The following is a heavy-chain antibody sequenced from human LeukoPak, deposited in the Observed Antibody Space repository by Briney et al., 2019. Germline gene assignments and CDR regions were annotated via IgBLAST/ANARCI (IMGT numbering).Heavy chain of an antibody. V-gene: IGHV1-2*02. CDR2: INPNSGAT. Sequence: ASVKVSCKASGYTFTAYYIHWLRQAPGQGLEWMGWINPNSGATKYAQEFQDRVTVTRDTSVGTAYMERSRLRSDDTAVYYCASSIAAAGTLALDYWGQGTLVTVSS. J-gene: IGHJ4*02. CDR1: GYTFTAYY. CDR3: ASSIAAAGTLALDY. D-gene: IGHD6-13*01.